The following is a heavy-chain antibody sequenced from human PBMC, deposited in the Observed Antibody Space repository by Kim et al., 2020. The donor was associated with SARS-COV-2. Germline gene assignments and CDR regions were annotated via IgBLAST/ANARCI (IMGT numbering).Heavy chain of an antibody. Sequence: GSTNYNPSLKSRVTISVDTSKNQFSLKLSSVTAADTAVYYCATLRASAYWGQGTLVTVSS. V-gene: IGHV4-34*01. CDR3: ATLRASAY. J-gene: IGHJ4*02. D-gene: IGHD3-3*01. CDR2: GST.